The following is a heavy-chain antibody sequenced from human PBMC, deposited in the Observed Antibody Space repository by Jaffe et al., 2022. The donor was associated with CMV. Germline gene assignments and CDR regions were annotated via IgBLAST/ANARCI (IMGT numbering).Heavy chain of an antibody. CDR3: ARMAEAERVVTYYYYMDV. D-gene: IGHD6-19*01. J-gene: IGHJ6*03. Sequence: QVQLQESGPGLMKPSETLSLTCSVSGGSISGYFWSWIRQPPGKGLEWIGYIYYSGSTNYNPSLKSRVTMSVDTSKNKFSLKLSSVTAADTAVYYCARMAEAERVVTYYYYMDVWGKGTPVTVSS. CDR2: IYYSGST. CDR1: GGSISGYF. V-gene: IGHV4-59*01.